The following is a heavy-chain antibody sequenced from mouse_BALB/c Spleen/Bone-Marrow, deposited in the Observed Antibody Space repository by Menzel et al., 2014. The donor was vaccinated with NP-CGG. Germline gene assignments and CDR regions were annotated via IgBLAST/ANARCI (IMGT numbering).Heavy chain of an antibody. CDR3: ARAPGSTPAWFAY. D-gene: IGHD1-1*01. J-gene: IGHJ3*01. CDR1: GYTFTSYY. Sequence: QVQLKESGPELVKPGASVRISCKASGYTFTSYYIHWVKQRPGQGLEWIGWIYPGNVNTKYNEKFKGKATLTADKSSSTAYMQRSSLTSEDAAVFFWARAPGSTPAWFAYWGQGTLVTVSA. CDR2: IYPGNVNT. V-gene: IGHV1S56*01.